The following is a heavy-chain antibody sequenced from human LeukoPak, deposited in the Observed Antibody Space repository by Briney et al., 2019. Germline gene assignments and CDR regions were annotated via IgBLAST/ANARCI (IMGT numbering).Heavy chain of an antibody. D-gene: IGHD4-17*01. CDR1: GYTFTIYY. Sequence: ASVTLSFTASGYTFTIYYMHWVRQAPGQGLEWMGIINPSGGSTSYAQKSQGRVTITRDMSTSTVYMELSSLRSADTAVYYCARGGYGDPFDYWGQGTLVTV. CDR3: ARGGYGDPFDY. CDR2: INPSGGST. V-gene: IGHV1-46*01. J-gene: IGHJ4*02.